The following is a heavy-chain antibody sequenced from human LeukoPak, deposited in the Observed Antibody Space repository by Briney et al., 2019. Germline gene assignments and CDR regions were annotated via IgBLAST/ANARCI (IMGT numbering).Heavy chain of an antibody. Sequence: PSETLSLTCPVSGGSISSSSYYWGWIRQPPGKGLEWIGSIYYSGSTYYNPSLKSRVTISVDTSKNQFSLKLSSVTAADTAVYYCARGWGYMDVWGKGTTVTVSS. J-gene: IGHJ6*03. CDR1: GGSISSSSYY. CDR2: IYYSGST. V-gene: IGHV4-39*07. D-gene: IGHD1-26*01. CDR3: ARGWGYMDV.